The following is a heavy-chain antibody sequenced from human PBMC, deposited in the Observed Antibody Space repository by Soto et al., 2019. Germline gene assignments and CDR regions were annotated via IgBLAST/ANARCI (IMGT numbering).Heavy chain of an antibody. V-gene: IGHV3-30-3*01. CDR1: GFTFSSYA. CDR3: AREASQWLDY. CDR2: ISYDGSNK. J-gene: IGHJ4*02. Sequence: GGSLRLSCAASGFTFSSYAMHWVRQAPGKGLEWVAVISYDGSNKYYADSVKGRFTISRDNSKNTLYLQMNSLRAEDTAVYYCAREASQWLDYWGQGTLVTVSS. D-gene: IGHD6-19*01.